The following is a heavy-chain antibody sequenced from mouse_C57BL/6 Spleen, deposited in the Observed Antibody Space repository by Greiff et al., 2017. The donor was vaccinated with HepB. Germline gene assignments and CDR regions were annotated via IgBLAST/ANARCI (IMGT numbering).Heavy chain of an antibody. CDR2: IDPSDSYT. J-gene: IGHJ3*01. V-gene: IGHV1-50*01. CDR3: ARGSYYGNGGAWLAY. D-gene: IGHD2-1*01. Sequence: QVQLQQPGAELVKPGASVKLSCKASGYTFTSYWMQWVKQRPGQGLEWIGEIDPSDSYTNYNQKFKGKATLTVDTSSSTAYMQLSSLTSEDSAVYYCARGSYYGNGGAWLAYWGQGTLVTVSA. CDR1: GYTFTSYW.